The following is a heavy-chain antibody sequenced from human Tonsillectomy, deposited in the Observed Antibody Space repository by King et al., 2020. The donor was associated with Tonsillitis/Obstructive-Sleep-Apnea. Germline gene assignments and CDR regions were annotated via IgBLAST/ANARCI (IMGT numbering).Heavy chain of an antibody. D-gene: IGHD2-15*01. J-gene: IGHJ4*02. CDR2: IWYDGSNK. Sequence: VQLVESGGGVVQPGRSLRLSCAASGFTFSSYGMHWVRQAPGKGLEWVAVIWYDGSNKYYADSVKGRFTISRDNSKNTLYLQMNSLRAEDTAVYYCARVRGDCSGGSCHPFGYWGQGTLVTVSS. V-gene: IGHV3-33*01. CDR3: ARVRGDCSGGSCHPFGY. CDR1: GFTFSSYG.